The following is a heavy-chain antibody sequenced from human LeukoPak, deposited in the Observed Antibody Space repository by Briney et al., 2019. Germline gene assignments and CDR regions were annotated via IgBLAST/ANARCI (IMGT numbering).Heavy chain of an antibody. D-gene: IGHD6-13*01. CDR2: INHSGST. V-gene: IGHV4-34*01. J-gene: IGHJ4*02. Sequence: PSETLSLTCAVYGGSFSGYYWSWIRQPPGKGLEWIGEINHSGSTNYNPSLKSRVTISVDTSKNQFSLKLSSVTAADTAVYYCAGHYRYSSSPGALRYWGQGTLVTVSS. CDR3: AGHYRYSSSPGALRY. CDR1: GGSFSGYY.